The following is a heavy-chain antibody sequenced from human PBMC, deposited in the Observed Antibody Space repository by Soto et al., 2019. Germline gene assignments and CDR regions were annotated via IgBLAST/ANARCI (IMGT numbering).Heavy chain of an antibody. Sequence: GASVKVSCKASGYTFTSYAMHWVRQAPGQRLEWMGWINAGNGNKKYSQKFQGRVTITRDTSATTAYMELSSLRSEDTAVYYCARSGITIFGVVIIIFDYWGQGTLVTVSS. J-gene: IGHJ4*02. CDR1: GYTFTSYA. V-gene: IGHV1-3*01. D-gene: IGHD3-3*01. CDR2: INAGNGNK. CDR3: ARSGITIFGVVIIIFDY.